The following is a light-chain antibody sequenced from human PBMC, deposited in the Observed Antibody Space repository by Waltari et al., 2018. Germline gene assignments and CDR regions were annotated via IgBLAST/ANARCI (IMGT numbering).Light chain of an antibody. CDR2: ETN. Sequence: QAVVTQEPSLTVSPGGTVTLTCGSSSGTVTSGHYPYWFQQKPGQAPRTLIYETNKKHSWTPARFSGSLLGGSAALTLSGAQPEDEADYYCLLSDSDTRRFGGGTTLTVL. J-gene: IGLJ3*02. CDR1: SGTVTSGHY. V-gene: IGLV7-46*01. CDR3: LLSDSDTRR.